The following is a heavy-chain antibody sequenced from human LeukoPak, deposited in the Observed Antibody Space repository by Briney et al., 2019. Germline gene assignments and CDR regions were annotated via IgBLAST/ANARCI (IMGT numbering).Heavy chain of an antibody. CDR1: GFTFSSYP. CDR2: ISSSSTYT. Sequence: GGSLRLSCAASGFTFSSYPMNWVRQAPGKGLEWVSSISSSSTYTFYADSVQGRFTISRDNAKNSLYLQMHSLRAEDTAVYYCAREAAFDMWGQGTMVTVSS. V-gene: IGHV3-21*06. CDR3: AREAAFDM. J-gene: IGHJ3*02.